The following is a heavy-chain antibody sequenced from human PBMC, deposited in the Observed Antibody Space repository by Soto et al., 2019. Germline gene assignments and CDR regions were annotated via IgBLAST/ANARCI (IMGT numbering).Heavy chain of an antibody. V-gene: IGHV3-48*01. CDR1: GFTFSSYS. CDR3: AVGTTVTTFGYFQH. D-gene: IGHD4-17*01. Sequence: EVQLVESGGGLVQPGGSLRLSCAASGFTFSSYSMNWVRQAPGKGLEWVSYISSSSSTIYYADSVKGRFTISRDNAKNSLYLQMNSLRAEDTAVYYCAVGTTVTTFGYFQHWGQGTLVTVSS. J-gene: IGHJ1*01. CDR2: ISSSSSTI.